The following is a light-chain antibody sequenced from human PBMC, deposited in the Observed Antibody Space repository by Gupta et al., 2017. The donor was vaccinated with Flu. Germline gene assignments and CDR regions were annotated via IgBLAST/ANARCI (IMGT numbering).Light chain of an antibody. CDR2: DAS. CDR1: QSVSSY. V-gene: IGKV3-11*01. Sequence: EIVFTQSPANLSLSPGERATLSCRASQSVSSYLAWYQQKPGQAPRLLIYDASNRATGIPARFSGSGYGKDFTRTSSSREHEDFEVYYGQQRSNWLTFGGWTKVEIK. CDR3: QQRSNWLT. J-gene: IGKJ4*01.